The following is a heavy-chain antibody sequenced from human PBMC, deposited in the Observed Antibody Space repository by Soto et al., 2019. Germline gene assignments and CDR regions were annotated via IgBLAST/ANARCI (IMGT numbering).Heavy chain of an antibody. D-gene: IGHD2-15*01. CDR2: ISWNSGSI. Sequence: EVQLVESGGGLVQPGRSLRLSCAASGFTFDDYAMHWVRQAPGKGLEWVSGISWNSGSIGYADSVKGRFTISRDNAKNSLYLQMNSLRAEDTALYYCAKDMWPCSGGSCHYYYYGMDVWGQGTTVTVSS. V-gene: IGHV3-9*01. CDR1: GFTFDDYA. J-gene: IGHJ6*02. CDR3: AKDMWPCSGGSCHYYYYGMDV.